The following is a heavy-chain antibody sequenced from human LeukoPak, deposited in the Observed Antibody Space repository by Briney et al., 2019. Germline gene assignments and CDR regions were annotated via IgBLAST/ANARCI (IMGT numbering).Heavy chain of an antibody. CDR3: ARSGYSGYLGFDY. CDR1: GFTFSSHW. CDR2: INSDGSST. Sequence: GGSLRLSCAAPGFTFSSHWRHWVRQAPGKGLVWVSRINSDGSSTSYADSVKGRFTISRDNAKNTLYLQMNSLRAEDTAVYYCARSGYSGYLGFDYWGQGTLVTVSS. J-gene: IGHJ4*02. V-gene: IGHV3-74*01. D-gene: IGHD5-12*01.